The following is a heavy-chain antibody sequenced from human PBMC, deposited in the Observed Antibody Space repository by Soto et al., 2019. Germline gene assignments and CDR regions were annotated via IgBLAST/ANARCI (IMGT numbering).Heavy chain of an antibody. CDR1: GFTFSSYS. Sequence: EVQLLESGGGLVQPGGSLRLSCAASGFTFSSYSMSWVRQAPGKGLEWVSAITGSGGSTYYADSVKGRFTISRDNSKNTLHLQMNSLRAEDTAVYYCAKEGDLIGYNYGSCFDYWGQGTLVTVSS. CDR2: ITGSGGST. V-gene: IGHV3-23*01. CDR3: AKEGDLIGYNYGSCFDY. J-gene: IGHJ4*02. D-gene: IGHD5-18*01.